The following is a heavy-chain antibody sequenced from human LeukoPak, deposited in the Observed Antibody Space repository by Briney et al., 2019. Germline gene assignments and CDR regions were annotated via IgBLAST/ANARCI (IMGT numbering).Heavy chain of an antibody. J-gene: IGHJ4*02. Sequence: GASVKVSCKASGYTFTSYYMHWVRQAPGQGLEWMGTINPSGGSTYYAQKFQGRVTMTRDTSTSTVYMELSSLRSEDTAVYFCARETYNGRYYYFDYWGQGTLVTVSS. V-gene: IGHV1-46*01. CDR2: INPSGGST. CDR1: GYTFTSYY. D-gene: IGHD1-26*01. CDR3: ARETYNGRYYYFDY.